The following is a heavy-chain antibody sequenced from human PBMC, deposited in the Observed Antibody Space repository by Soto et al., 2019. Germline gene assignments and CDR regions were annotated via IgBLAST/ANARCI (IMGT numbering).Heavy chain of an antibody. D-gene: IGHD6-19*01. Sequence: QVQLVESGGGVVQPGRSLRLSCAASGFTFSSYAMHWVRQAPGKGLEWVADISYDGGNKYYADSVKGRFTISRDNSKKTLYLQMNSLRAEDTAVYYCARDLGGSCHGQWLSPGGYSYGMDVWGQGTTVTVSS. CDR1: GFTFSSYA. J-gene: IGHJ6*01. V-gene: IGHV3-30-3*01. CDR3: ARDLGGSCHGQWLSPGGYSYGMDV. CDR2: ISYDGGNK.